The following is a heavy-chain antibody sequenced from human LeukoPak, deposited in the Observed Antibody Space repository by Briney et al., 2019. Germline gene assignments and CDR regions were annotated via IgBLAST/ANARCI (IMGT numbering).Heavy chain of an antibody. J-gene: IGHJ4*02. Sequence: GGSLRLSCAASGFTFSSYAMHWVRQAPGKGLEWVAVISYDGSNKYYADSAKGRFTISRDNSKNMLYLQMNSLRAEDTAVYYCARGKYYDYVWGSFGSFYYFDYWGQGTLVTVSS. CDR2: ISYDGSNK. CDR3: ARGKYYDYVWGSFGSFYYFDY. V-gene: IGHV3-30-3*01. D-gene: IGHD3-16*01. CDR1: GFTFSSYA.